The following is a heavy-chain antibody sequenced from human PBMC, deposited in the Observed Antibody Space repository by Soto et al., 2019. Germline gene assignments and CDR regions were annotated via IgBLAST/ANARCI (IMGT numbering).Heavy chain of an antibody. CDR2: IYHGGDT. V-gene: IGHV4-38-2*01. Sequence: SETLSLTCAVSGYSISSGFYWGWIRQPPGKGLEWIGTIYHGGDTYFNPSLKSRVTISVDTSKNQFSLKLSSMTAADTAVYYRAGDVTWYWFYYWGQGTLVTVSS. CDR1: GYSISSGFY. CDR3: AGDVTWYWFYY. D-gene: IGHD6-13*01. J-gene: IGHJ4*02.